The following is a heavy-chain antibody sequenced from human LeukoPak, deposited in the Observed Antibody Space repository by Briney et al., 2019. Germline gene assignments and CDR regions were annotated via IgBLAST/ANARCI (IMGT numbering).Heavy chain of an antibody. Sequence: PGGSLRLSCAASGFTFSDYYMSWIRQAPGKGLEWISYISSSGSTIYYADSVKGRFTISRDNSENTLYLQMNSLRAEDTAVYYCAKDDPPAPEDCSGGSCTTGAEYFQHWGQGTLVTVSS. CDR2: ISSSGSTI. CDR3: AKDDPPAPEDCSGGSCTTGAEYFQH. J-gene: IGHJ1*01. D-gene: IGHD2-15*01. CDR1: GFTFSDYY. V-gene: IGHV3-11*01.